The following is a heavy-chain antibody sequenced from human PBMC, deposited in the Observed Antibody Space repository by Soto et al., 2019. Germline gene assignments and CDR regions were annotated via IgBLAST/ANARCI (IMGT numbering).Heavy chain of an antibody. D-gene: IGHD1-26*01. CDR1: GGSISSSNW. V-gene: IGHV4-4*02. J-gene: IGHJ4*02. CDR2: IYHSGST. Sequence: QVQLQESGPGLVKPSGTLSLTCAVSGGSISSSNWWSWVRQPPGKGLEWIGEIYHSGSTNYNPSPKRRVTIAVDKSKNQFSLKLSSVTAADTAVYYCARSPPHPWDPRYYLDYWGQGTLVTVSS. CDR3: ARSPPHPWDPRYYLDY.